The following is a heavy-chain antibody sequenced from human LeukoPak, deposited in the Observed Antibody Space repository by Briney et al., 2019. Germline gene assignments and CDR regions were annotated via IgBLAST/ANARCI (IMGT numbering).Heavy chain of an antibody. V-gene: IGHV3-21*06. CDR3: ASYGESDILTGYYNDY. Sequence: PGGSLRLSCAASGFTFSSYSMNWVRQAPGKGLEWVSSISSSSSYIYYADSVKGRFTISRDNAKNSLYLQMNSLRVEDTAVYYCASYGESDILTGYYNDYWGQGTLVTVSS. CDR2: ISSSSSYI. CDR1: GFTFSSYS. J-gene: IGHJ4*02. D-gene: IGHD3-9*01.